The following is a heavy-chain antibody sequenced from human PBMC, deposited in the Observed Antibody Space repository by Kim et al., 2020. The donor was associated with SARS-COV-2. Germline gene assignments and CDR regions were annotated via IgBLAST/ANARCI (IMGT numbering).Heavy chain of an antibody. CDR3: ARPFQWFGELWGAFDI. D-gene: IGHD3-10*01. CDR2: IYPGDSDT. Sequence: GESLKISCKGSGYSFTSYWIGWVRQMPGKGLEWMGIIYPGDSDTRYSPSFQGQVTISADKSISTAYLQWSSLKASDTAMYYCARPFQWFGELWGAFDIWGQGTMVTVSS. J-gene: IGHJ3*02. V-gene: IGHV5-51*01. CDR1: GYSFTSYW.